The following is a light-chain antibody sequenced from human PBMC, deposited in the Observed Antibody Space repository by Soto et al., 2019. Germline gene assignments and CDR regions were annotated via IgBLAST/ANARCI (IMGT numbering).Light chain of an antibody. J-gene: IGLJ2*01. CDR1: SRDIGGYDF. CDR3: SSYGGSNNLL. Sequence: QSALTQPPSASGSPGQSVTISCTGTSRDIGGYDFVSWYQQHPGKAPKLLIYDVIKRPSGVPDRFSGSKSGNTASLTVSGLTTDDEADYYCSSYGGSNNLLFGGGTKLTVL. V-gene: IGLV2-8*01. CDR2: DVI.